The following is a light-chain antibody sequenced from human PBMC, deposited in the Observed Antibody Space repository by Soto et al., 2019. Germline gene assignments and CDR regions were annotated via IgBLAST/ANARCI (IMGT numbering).Light chain of an antibody. Sequence: QSVLTQPPSVSGAPGQRVTISCTGSSSNIGAGYDVHWYQQLPGTAPKLLIYGNTNRPSGVPDRFSGSKSGTSASLAISRLQAEDEADYFRQSYDSSLSGSVFGGGTKVTVL. J-gene: IGLJ3*02. V-gene: IGLV1-40*01. CDR2: GNT. CDR1: SSNIGAGYD. CDR3: QSYDSSLSGSV.